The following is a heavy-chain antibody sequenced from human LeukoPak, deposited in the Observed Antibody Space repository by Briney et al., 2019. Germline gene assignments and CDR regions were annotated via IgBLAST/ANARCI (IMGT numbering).Heavy chain of an antibody. V-gene: IGHV3-53*01. D-gene: IGHD5-24*01. J-gene: IGHJ4*02. CDR3: ARSLWLDY. CDR1: GFTVSSNY. CDR2: IYSGGST. Sequence: PGGSLRLSCAASGFTVSSNYMSWVRQAPGKGLEWVSVIYSGGSTYYADSVKGRFIISRDNSKNTVYLQMNSLRAEDTAVYYCARSLWLDYWGQGTLVTVSS.